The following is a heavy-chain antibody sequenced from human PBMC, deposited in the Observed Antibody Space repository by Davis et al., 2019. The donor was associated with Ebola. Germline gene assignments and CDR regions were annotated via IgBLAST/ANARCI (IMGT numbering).Heavy chain of an antibody. D-gene: IGHD6-6*01. CDR2: INAGNGNT. CDR3: AVDSSSSFYYYGMDV. CDR1: GYTFTSYA. J-gene: IGHJ6*02. V-gene: IGHV1-3*01. Sequence: AASVKVSCKASGYTFTSYAMHWVRQAPGQRLEWMGWINAGNGNTKYSQKFQGRVTITRDTSASTAYMELSSLRSEDTAVYYCAVDSSSSFYYYGMDVWGQGTTVTVSS.